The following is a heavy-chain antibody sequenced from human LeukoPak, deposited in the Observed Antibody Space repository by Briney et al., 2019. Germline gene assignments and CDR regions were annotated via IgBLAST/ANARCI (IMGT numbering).Heavy chain of an antibody. D-gene: IGHD1-26*01. Sequence: ASVKVSCKASGYTFTSYGISWVRQAPGQGLEWMGWISAYNGNTNYAQKLQGRVTMTTDTSTSTAYMELRSLGSDDTAAYYCARRYSGSYGGVWFDPWGQGTLVTVSS. V-gene: IGHV1-18*01. CDR1: GYTFTSYG. CDR3: ARRYSGSYGGVWFDP. J-gene: IGHJ5*02. CDR2: ISAYNGNT.